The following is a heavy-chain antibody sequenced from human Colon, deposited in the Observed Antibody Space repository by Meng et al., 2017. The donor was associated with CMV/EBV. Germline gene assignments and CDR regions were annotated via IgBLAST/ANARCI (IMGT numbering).Heavy chain of an antibody. CDR2: ISGSGGSP. Sequence: FDCSSYATGWVRQAPGKGLEWVSGISGSGGSPYYADSVKGRFSISRDNSKNTVSLQMNSLTAEDTAVYYCAKEGSGSGSSKYYFDYWGQGTLVTVSS. CDR1: FDCSSYA. CDR3: AKEGSGSGSSKYYFDY. V-gene: IGHV3-23*01. J-gene: IGHJ4*02. D-gene: IGHD3-10*01.